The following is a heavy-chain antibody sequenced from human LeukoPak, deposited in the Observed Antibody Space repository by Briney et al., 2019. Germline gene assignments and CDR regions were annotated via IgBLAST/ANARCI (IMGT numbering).Heavy chain of an antibody. V-gene: IGHV3-21*01. CDR2: ISSSSSYI. J-gene: IGHJ4*01. Sequence: GGSLRLSCAASEFTFSSCSMNWVRQAPGKGLEWVSSISSSSSYIYYADSVKGRFTISRDNAKNSLYLQVNSLRPEVTGVYYCARDPVPAAARHFDYWGQGTLVTVSS. CDR3: ARDPVPAAARHFDY. CDR1: EFTFSSCS. D-gene: IGHD2-2*01.